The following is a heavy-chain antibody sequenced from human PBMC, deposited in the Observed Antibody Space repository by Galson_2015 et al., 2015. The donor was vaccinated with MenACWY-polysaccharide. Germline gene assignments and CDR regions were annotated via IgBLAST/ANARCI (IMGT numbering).Heavy chain of an antibody. V-gene: IGHV1-8*01. J-gene: IGHJ4*02. CDR1: GYTFSSYD. Sequence: SVKVSCKASGYTFSSYDINWVRQATGQGLEWMGWMNPNSGNTGYAQKFQGRITMTRDASINTAYMELSNLRSEDTAVYYCARGRDMGMAGGASWGQGTLVTVSS. CDR2: MNPNSGNT. CDR3: ARGRDMGMAGGAS. D-gene: IGHD2-15*01.